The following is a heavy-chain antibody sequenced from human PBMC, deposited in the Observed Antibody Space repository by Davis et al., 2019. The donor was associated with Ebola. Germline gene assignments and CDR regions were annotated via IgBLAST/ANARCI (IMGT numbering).Heavy chain of an antibody. Sequence: GESLKISCAASGFTFSSYAMHWVRQAPGKGLEWVAVISYDGSNKYYADSVKGRFTISRDNSKNTLYLQMNSLRAEDTAVYYCARDQSWYYYYYGMDVWGQGTTVTVSS. D-gene: IGHD6-13*01. CDR1: GFTFSSYA. CDR3: ARDQSWYYYYYGMDV. J-gene: IGHJ6*02. V-gene: IGHV3-30-3*01. CDR2: ISYDGSNK.